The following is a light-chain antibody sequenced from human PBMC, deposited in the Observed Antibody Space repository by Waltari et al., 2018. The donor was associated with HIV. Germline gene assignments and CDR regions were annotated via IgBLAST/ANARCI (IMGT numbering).Light chain of an antibody. V-gene: IGKV3-15*01. J-gene: IGKJ1*01. CDR3: QQYNKWPTWT. CDR1: QSVSSN. Sequence: EIVMTQSPATLSVSPGERATLSCRASQSVSSNLAWYQKKPGQSPRLLIYGASTRATGIPVRFSGSGSRTEFTLTISSLQSEDFAVYYCQQYNKWPTWTFGQGTKVEIK. CDR2: GAS.